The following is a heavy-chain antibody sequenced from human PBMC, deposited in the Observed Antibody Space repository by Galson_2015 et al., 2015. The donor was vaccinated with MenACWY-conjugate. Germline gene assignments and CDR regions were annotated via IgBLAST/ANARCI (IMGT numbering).Heavy chain of an antibody. CDR3: ARESRGYSYSYARDAFDV. D-gene: IGHD5-18*01. V-gene: IGHV3-33*01. CDR1: GFIFSCYG. CDR2: IWYDGSNK. Sequence: SLRLSCAASGFIFSCYGMHWVRQAPGKGLGWVAVIWYDGSNKYYADSVKGRFTISRDKSKNTLYLQMNSLRAEDTAVYYCARESRGYSYSYARDAFDVWGQGTMVTVSS. J-gene: IGHJ3*01.